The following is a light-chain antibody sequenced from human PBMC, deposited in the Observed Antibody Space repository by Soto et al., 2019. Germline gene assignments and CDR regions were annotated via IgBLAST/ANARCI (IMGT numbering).Light chain of an antibody. CDR1: QSISSW. Sequence: DIQMTQSPSTLSASVGDRVTITCRASQSISSWLAWYQQKPGKAPKLLSYDASSLESGVPSRLRGSGSGTEFTLTISRLQPDDFATYYCQQYISYSITFGQGTRLEIK. J-gene: IGKJ5*01. CDR2: DAS. CDR3: QQYISYSIT. V-gene: IGKV1-5*01.